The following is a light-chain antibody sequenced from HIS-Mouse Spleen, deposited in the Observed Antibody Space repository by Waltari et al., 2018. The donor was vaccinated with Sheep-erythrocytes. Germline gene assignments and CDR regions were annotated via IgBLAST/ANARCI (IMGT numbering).Light chain of an antibody. Sequence: SYELTQPPSVSVSPGQTASITCYGDKLGDKYACWYQQKPGQSPVLVIYQDSKRPSGIPERFSGSNPGNTATLTISGTQAMDEADYYCQAWDSSTAWNVVFGGGTKLTVL. CDR2: QDS. CDR3: QAWDSSTAWNVV. V-gene: IGLV3-1*01. CDR1: KLGDKY. J-gene: IGLJ2*01.